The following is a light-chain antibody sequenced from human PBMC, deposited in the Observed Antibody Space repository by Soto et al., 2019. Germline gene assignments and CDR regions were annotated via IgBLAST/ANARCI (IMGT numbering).Light chain of an antibody. CDR1: SSDVGTYNL. Sequence: QSVLTQPASVSGSPGQSITISCTGTSSDVGTYNLVSWHQHHPGKAPKLMISEVIKRPSGVSNRFSGSKSGNTASLTISGLQAEDEADYYCCSYAGSSIFVFGGGTKLTVL. CDR3: CSYAGSSIFV. J-gene: IGLJ3*02. CDR2: EVI. V-gene: IGLV2-23*02.